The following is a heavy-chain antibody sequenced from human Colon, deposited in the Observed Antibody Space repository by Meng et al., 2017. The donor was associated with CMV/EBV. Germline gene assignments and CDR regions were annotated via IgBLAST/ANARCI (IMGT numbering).Heavy chain of an antibody. D-gene: IGHD5-18*01. J-gene: IGHJ4*02. Sequence: ETLSLTCAVSGFTVSGNYMAWVRQAPGKGLEWVSVLQTAGSTYYADAVKGRFIISRDNSKNAVYLQMNRMTAEDTAVYYCARVGADTALAFDHWGQGTLVTVSS. V-gene: IGHV3-53*01. CDR3: ARVGADTALAFDH. CDR1: GFTVSGNY. CDR2: LQTAGST.